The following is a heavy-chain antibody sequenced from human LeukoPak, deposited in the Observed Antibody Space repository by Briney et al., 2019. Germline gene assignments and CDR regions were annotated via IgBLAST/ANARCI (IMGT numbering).Heavy chain of an antibody. CDR2: ISAYNGNT. CDR1: GYTFTSYG. CDR3: AIDKEYPPYFDY. J-gene: IGHJ4*02. V-gene: IGHV1-18*01. Sequence: ASVKVSCKASGYTFTSYGISWVRQAPGQGLEWMGWISAYNGNTNYAQKLQGRVTMTTDTSTSTAYMELRSLRTDDTAVYYCAIDKEYPPYFDYWGQGTLVTVSS. D-gene: IGHD2/OR15-2a*01.